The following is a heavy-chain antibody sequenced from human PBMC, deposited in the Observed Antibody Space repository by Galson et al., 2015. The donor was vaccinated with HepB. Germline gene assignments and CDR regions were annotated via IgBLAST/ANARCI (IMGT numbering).Heavy chain of an antibody. CDR1: GFTFSEAW. CDR3: STDRLLYGPDAFDI. Sequence: SLRLSCAASGFTFSEAWMSWVRQAPGKGLEWVGRIKTKTDGGTTEYAAPVKGRFTISRDDSKNTLYLQVKSLKTEDTAVYYCSTDRLLYGPDAFDIWGRGTMVTVSS. V-gene: IGHV3-15*01. CDR2: IKTKTDGGTT. D-gene: IGHD2-2*02. J-gene: IGHJ3*02.